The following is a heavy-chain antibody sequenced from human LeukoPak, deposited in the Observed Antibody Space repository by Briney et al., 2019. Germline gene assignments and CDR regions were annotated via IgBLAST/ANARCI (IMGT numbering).Heavy chain of an antibody. V-gene: IGHV4-59*01. CDR2: IYYSGYT. CDR3: ARGKLEPGDY. J-gene: IGHJ4*02. CDR1: GGSISSYY. Sequence: SETLSLTCTVSGGSISSYYWSWIRQPPGKGLEWIGCIYYSGYTNYKSSLKSRVTISVDTSKNQFSLKLSSVTAADTAVYYCARGKLEPGDYWGQGTLVTVSS. D-gene: IGHD1-1*01.